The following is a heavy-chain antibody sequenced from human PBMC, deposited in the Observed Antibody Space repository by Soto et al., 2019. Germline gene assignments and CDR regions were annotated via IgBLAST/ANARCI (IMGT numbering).Heavy chain of an antibody. CDR2: IDVSDSYT. D-gene: IGHD1-26*01. CDR3: AKRRVGDAFDV. V-gene: IGHV5-10-1*01. CDR1: GNRFSNYW. Sequence: GESLKISCKGSGNRFSNYWINWVRQVPGKGLEWMGRIDVSDSYTNYSPSFQGHVTISADKSISTVYLQWNSLKAADTAVYFCAKRRVGDAFDVWGQGPKVTVSS. J-gene: IGHJ3*01.